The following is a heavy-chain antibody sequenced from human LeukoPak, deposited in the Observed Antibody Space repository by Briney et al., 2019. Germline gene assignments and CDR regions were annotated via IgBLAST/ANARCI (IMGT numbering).Heavy chain of an antibody. V-gene: IGHV5-51*01. CDR1: GYDFTNYW. CDR3: ATSALYCSSTSCPLGY. J-gene: IGHJ4*02. CDR2: IYPGDSDT. D-gene: IGHD2-2*01. Sequence: GESLKISCEGSGYDFTNYWIGWVRQLPGKGLDWMGIIYPGDSDTRYSPSFQGQVTISADKSISTAYLQWSSLKASDTAMYYCATSALYCSSTSCPLGYWGQGTLVTVSS.